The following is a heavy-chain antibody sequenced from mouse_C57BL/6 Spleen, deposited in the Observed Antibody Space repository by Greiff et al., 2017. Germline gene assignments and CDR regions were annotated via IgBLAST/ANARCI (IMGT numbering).Heavy chain of an antibody. CDR2: IDPSDSYT. Sequence: QVHVKQPGAELVMPGASVKLSCKASGYTFTSYWMHWVKQRPGQGLEWIGEIDPSDSYTNYNQKFKGKSTLTVDKSSSTAYMQLSSLTSEDSAVYYCTMVTTDAYWGQGTLVTVSA. CDR1: GYTFTSYW. CDR3: TMVTTDAY. D-gene: IGHD2-2*01. V-gene: IGHV1-69*01. J-gene: IGHJ3*01.